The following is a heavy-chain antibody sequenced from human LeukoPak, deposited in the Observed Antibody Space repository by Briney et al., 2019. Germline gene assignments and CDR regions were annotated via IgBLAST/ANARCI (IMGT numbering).Heavy chain of an antibody. CDR2: MNHSGST. D-gene: IGHD1-1*01. Sequence: PSETLSLTCAVYGGSFSGSYWSWIRQPPGKGLEWIGEMNHSGSTNYNPSLKSRVTTSVDTPKNQFFLKLTSVTAADTAIYYCARGRYNWNGFDPWGRGTLVTVSS. CDR1: GGSFSGSY. V-gene: IGHV4-34*01. J-gene: IGHJ5*02. CDR3: ARGRYNWNGFDP.